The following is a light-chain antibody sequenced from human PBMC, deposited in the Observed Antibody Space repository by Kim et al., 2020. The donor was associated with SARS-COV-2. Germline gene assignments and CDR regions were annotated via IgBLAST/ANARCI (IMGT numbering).Light chain of an antibody. J-gene: IGLJ3*02. CDR2: TDN. CDR3: AAWDDSLPGVV. Sequence: GTGVTFSGSGKTSNIGSNTVNWYTKRPRAAPTLLIYTDNQRPSGVPDRFSGSKSCTSASLAISGLQPEDEADYYCAAWDDSLPGVVFGGGTQLTVL. V-gene: IGLV1-44*01. CDR1: TSNIGSNT.